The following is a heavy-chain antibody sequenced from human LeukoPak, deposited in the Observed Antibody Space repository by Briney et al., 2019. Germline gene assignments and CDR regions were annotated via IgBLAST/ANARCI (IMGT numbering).Heavy chain of an antibody. J-gene: IGHJ4*02. CDR3: ARGYYDFWSGRTGGYFDY. CDR2: INHSGST. V-gene: IGHV4-34*01. D-gene: IGHD3-3*01. Sequence: PSETLSLTCAVYGGSFSGYYWSWLRQPPGKGLEWIGEINHSGSTNYNPSLKSRVTISVDTSKNQFSLKLSSVTAADTAVYYCARGYYDFWSGRTGGYFDYWGQGTLVTVSS. CDR1: GGSFSGYY.